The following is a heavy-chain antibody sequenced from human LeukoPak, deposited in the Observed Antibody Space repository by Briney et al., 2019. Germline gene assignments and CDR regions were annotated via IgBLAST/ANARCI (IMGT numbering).Heavy chain of an antibody. Sequence: GGSLRLSCAASGFTISNYAMSWVRQAPGKGLEWVSSISGSGGSTYYADSVKGRFTISRDNSKNTLYLQMNSLRAEDTAVYYCTTDVESPAGYSYGFDYWGQGTLVTVSS. CDR2: ISGSGGST. J-gene: IGHJ4*02. CDR3: TTDVESPAGYSYGFDY. D-gene: IGHD5-18*01. V-gene: IGHV3-23*01. CDR1: GFTISNYA.